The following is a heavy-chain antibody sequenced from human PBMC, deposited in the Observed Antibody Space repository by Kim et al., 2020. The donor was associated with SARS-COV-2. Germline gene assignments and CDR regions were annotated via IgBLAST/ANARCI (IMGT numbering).Heavy chain of an antibody. Sequence: SVKVSCKASGGTFSSYAISWVRQAPGQGLEWMGRIIPILGIANYAQKFQGRVTITADKSTSTAYMELSSLRSEDTAVYYCARDTGFGELFSYFRNWFDPWGQGTLVTVSS. CDR1: GGTFSSYA. V-gene: IGHV1-69*04. CDR2: IIPILGIA. CDR3: ARDTGFGELFSYFRNWFDP. D-gene: IGHD3-10*01. J-gene: IGHJ5*02.